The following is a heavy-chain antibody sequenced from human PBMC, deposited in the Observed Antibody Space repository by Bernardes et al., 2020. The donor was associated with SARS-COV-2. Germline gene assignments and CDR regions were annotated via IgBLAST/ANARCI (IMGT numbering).Heavy chain of an antibody. CDR2: ISTIGDTI. CDR3: ARDDMTLGYDDIPEASEY. D-gene: IGHD2-15*01. CDR1: GFTFSSYE. Sequence: GGSLRLSCAASGFTFSSYEMNWVRQAPGKGLEWVSYISTIGDTIYYADSVKGRFTISRDNAKNSLYLQMDSLRAEDTAVYYCARDDMTLGYDDIPEASEYWGQGTLVTVSS. V-gene: IGHV3-48*03. J-gene: IGHJ4*02.